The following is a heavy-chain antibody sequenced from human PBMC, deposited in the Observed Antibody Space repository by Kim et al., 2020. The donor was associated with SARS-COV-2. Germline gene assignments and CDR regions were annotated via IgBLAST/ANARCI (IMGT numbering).Heavy chain of an antibody. V-gene: IGHV3-33*05. D-gene: IGHD3-10*01. CDR1: GFTFSSYG. Sequence: GGSLRLSCAASGFTFSSYGMHWVRQAPGKGLEWVAVISYDGSNKYYADSVKGRFTISRDNSKNTLYLQMNSLRAEDTAVYYCARDKAVYGSGSYYRGPGYYGMDVWGQGTTVTVSS. J-gene: IGHJ6*02. CDR3: ARDKAVYGSGSYYRGPGYYGMDV. CDR2: ISYDGSNK.